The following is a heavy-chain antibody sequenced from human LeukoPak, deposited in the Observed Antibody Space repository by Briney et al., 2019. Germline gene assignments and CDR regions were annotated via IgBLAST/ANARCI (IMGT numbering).Heavy chain of an antibody. D-gene: IGHD3-9*01. CDR2: IIPIFGTA. V-gene: IGHV1-69*13. CDR3: ARGLRYFDWASFRGPFDY. CDR1: GGTFSSYA. Sequence: SVKVSCKASGGTFSSYAISWVRQAPGQGLEWMGGIIPIFGTANYAQKFQGRVTITADESTSTAYMELSSLRSEDTAVYYRARGLRYFDWASFRGPFDYWGQGTLVTVSS. J-gene: IGHJ4*02.